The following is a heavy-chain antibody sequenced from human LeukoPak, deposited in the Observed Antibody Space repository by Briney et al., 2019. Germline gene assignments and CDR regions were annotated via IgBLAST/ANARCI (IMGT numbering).Heavy chain of an antibody. D-gene: IGHD3-16*01. J-gene: IGHJ4*02. CDR1: GFTFSTFA. CDR3: AAGGGIGTFDY. CDR2: IFPSGGEI. Sequence: GGSLRLSCAASGFTFSTFAMIWVRQSPGKGLEWVSSIFPSGGEIHYADSVRGRFTISRDNSKSTLSLQMNSLRAEDTAVYYCAAGGGIGTFDYWGQGTLVTVSS. V-gene: IGHV3-23*01.